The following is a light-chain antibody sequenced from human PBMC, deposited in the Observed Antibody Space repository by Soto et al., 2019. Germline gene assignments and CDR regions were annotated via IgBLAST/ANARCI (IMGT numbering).Light chain of an antibody. CDR1: SSDVGYYNY. J-gene: IGLJ1*01. CDR2: DVN. CDR3: SSYTSSSTYV. Sequence: QSVLTQPASVSGSPGQSIAISCTGTSSDVGYYNYVSWYQQHPGKAPNVMIYDVNNRPSGVPDCFSGSKSGNTASLTISGLQAEDEADYYCSSYTSSSTYVFGTGTKVTVL. V-gene: IGLV2-14*01.